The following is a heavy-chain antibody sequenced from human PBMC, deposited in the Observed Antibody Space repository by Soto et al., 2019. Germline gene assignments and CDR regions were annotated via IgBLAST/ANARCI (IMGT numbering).Heavy chain of an antibody. V-gene: IGHV4-59*01. Sequence: SETLSLTCSVSCASINKFYWGWIRQAPGKGLEWIAYIYHRGEAFYNPSLKSRVTISVDKSKEQFSLIVTSVTAADTAVYFCTRISTAFDSWGQGILVTVSS. CDR1: CASINKFY. J-gene: IGHJ4*02. D-gene: IGHD2-21*02. CDR3: TRISTAFDS. CDR2: IYHRGEA.